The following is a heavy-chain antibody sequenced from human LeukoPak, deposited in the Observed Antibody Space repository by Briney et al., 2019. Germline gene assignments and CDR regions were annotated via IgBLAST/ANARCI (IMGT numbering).Heavy chain of an antibody. CDR2: IYYSGST. Sequence: SETLSLTCTVSGGSISSYYWSWIRRPPGKGLEWIGYIYYSGSTNYNPSLKSRVTISVDTSKNQFSLKLSSVTAADTAVYYCARRRFLTLYGMDVWGQGTTVTVSS. CDR1: GGSISSYY. D-gene: IGHD3-3*01. V-gene: IGHV4-59*08. J-gene: IGHJ6*02. CDR3: ARRRFLTLYGMDV.